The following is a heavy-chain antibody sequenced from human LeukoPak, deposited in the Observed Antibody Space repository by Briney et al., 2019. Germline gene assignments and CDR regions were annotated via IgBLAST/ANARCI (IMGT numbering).Heavy chain of an antibody. CDR3: GRDKTSSGRRGNWFDP. D-gene: IGHD6-19*01. V-gene: IGHV1-18*04. J-gene: IGHJ5*02. CDR1: GYTFTSYG. Sequence: ASVKVSCKASGYTFTSYGISWVRQAPGQGLEWMGWISAYNGNTNYAQKLQGRVTMTTDTSTSTAYMELRSLRSDDTAVYYCGRDKTSSGRRGNWFDPWGQGTLVTVSS. CDR2: ISAYNGNT.